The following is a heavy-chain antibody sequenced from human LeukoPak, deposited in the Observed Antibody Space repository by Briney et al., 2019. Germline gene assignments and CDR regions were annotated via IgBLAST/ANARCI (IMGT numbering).Heavy chain of an antibody. CDR2: IYSGGNT. CDR3: ARVYSSSSGYYYYGMDV. D-gene: IGHD6-6*01. V-gene: IGHV3-66*01. CDR1: GFTVSSNY. Sequence: GGSLRLSCAASGFTVSSNYMSWVRQAPGKGLEWVSVIYSGGNTYYADSVKGRFTISRDNSKNTLYLQMNSLRAEDTAIYYCARVYSSSSGYYYYGMDVWGQGTTVTVSS. J-gene: IGHJ6*02.